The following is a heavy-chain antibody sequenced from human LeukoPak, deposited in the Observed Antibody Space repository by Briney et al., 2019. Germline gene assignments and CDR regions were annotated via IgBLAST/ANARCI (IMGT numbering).Heavy chain of an antibody. Sequence: SETLSLTCAVYGGSFSGYYWSWIRQPPGKGLEWIGEINHSGSTNYNPSLKSRVTISVDTSKNQFSLKLSSVTAADSAVYDCASLIVGARWYFDLWGRGTLVTVSS. CDR1: GGSFSGYY. CDR2: INHSGST. D-gene: IGHD1-26*01. V-gene: IGHV4-34*01. CDR3: ASLIVGARWYFDL. J-gene: IGHJ2*01.